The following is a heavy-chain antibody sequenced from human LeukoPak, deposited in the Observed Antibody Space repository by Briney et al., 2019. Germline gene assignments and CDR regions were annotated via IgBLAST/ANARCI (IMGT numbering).Heavy chain of an antibody. CDR3: ATVDGDLPYYMNN. D-gene: IGHD4-17*01. V-gene: IGHV3-21*01. Sequence: GGSLRLSCAASGFTFSDYRMNWVRQAPGKGLEWVSSISSWSTYIYYAASVKGQFTISRDDARSSLYLQMSSLRAEDTAVYYCATVDGDLPYYMNNWGKGTTVTVSS. CDR1: GFTFSDYR. J-gene: IGHJ6*03. CDR2: ISSWSTYI.